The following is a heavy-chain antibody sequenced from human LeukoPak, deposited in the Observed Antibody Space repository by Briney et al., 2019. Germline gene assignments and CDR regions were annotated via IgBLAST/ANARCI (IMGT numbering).Heavy chain of an antibody. D-gene: IGHD3-3*01. J-gene: IGHJ4*02. V-gene: IGHV4-34*01. CDR1: GGSFSGYY. Sequence: PSETLSLTCAVYGGSFSGYYWSWIRQPPGKGLEWIGEINHSGSTNYNPSLKSRVTISVDTSKNQFSLKLSSVTAADTAVYYCARVGSYDFWGGYHEIDYWGQGTLVTVSS. CDR3: ARVGSYDFWGGYHEIDY. CDR2: INHSGST.